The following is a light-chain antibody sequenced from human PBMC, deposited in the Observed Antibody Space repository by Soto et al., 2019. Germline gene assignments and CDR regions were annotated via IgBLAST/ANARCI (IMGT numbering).Light chain of an antibody. V-gene: IGLV1-47*01. CDR2: RNN. CDR3: AAWDDSLSGYV. CDR1: SSNIGSNY. J-gene: IGLJ1*01. Sequence: QSVLTQPPSASGTPGQRVTISCSGSSSNIGSNYVYWYQQLPGTAPKLLIYRNNQRPSGVPDRFSGSKSGTSASLAISGLRSEDEADYYCAAWDDSLSGYVFGTGIKFT.